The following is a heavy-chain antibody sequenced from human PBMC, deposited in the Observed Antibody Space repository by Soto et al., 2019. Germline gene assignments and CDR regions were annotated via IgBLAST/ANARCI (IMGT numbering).Heavy chain of an antibody. V-gene: IGHV3-30*18. CDR1: GFTFSSYG. CDR3: AKDRAAGTDIYGMDV. CDR2: ISYDGSNK. J-gene: IGHJ6*02. Sequence: GGSLRLSCAASGFTFSSYGMHWVRQAPGKGLEWVAVISYDGSNKYYAGSVKGRFTISRDNSKNTLYLQMNSLRAEDTAVYYCAKDRAAGTDIYGMDVWGQGTTVTVSS. D-gene: IGHD6-13*01.